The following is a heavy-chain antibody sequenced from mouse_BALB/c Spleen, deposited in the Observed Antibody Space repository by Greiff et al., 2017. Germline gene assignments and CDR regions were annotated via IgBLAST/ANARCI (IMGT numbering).Heavy chain of an antibody. J-gene: IGHJ4*01. D-gene: IGHD2-4*01. CDR1: GFTFSDYY. CDR2: ISDGGSYT. CDR3: ARGGIYYDYESAMDY. V-gene: IGHV5-4*02. Sequence: EVHLVESGGGLVKPGGSLKLSCAASGFTFSDYYMYWVRQTPEKRLEWVATISDGGSYTYYPDSVKGRFTISRDNAKNNLYLQMSSLKSEDTAMYYCARGGIYYDYESAMDYWGQGTSVTVSS.